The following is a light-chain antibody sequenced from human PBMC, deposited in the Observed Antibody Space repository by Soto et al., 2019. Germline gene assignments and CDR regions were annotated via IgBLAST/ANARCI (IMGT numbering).Light chain of an antibody. Sequence: EIVMTQSPATVSVSPGERATLSCRASQNVNSNLAWYQQKPGQAPRLLIYGASSRATGIPDRFSGSGSGTDFTLTISRLEPEDFAVYYCQQYGSSPSITFGQGTRLEIK. CDR2: GAS. J-gene: IGKJ5*01. V-gene: IGKV3-20*01. CDR1: QNVNSN. CDR3: QQYGSSPSIT.